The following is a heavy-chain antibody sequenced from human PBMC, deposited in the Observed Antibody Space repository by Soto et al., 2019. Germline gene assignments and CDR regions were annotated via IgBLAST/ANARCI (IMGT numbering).Heavy chain of an antibody. V-gene: IGHV3-7*05. D-gene: IGHD4-17*01. CDR1: GFTFGNYW. CDR2: IRGDGSRE. CDR3: ARDVNYGDGNAYYDVFDI. Sequence: DVQLVESGGDLVQPGGSLRLSCAASGFTFGNYWMAWVRQAPGKGLEWVANIRGDGSREYYLDSVRGRFSVSRDNAQESLYLQMTGLRVEDTAVYYWARDVNYGDGNAYYDVFDIWGQGTVVTVSS. J-gene: IGHJ3*02.